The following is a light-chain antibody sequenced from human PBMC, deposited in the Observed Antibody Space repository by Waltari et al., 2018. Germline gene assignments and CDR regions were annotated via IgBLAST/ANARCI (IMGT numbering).Light chain of an antibody. Sequence: QSALTQPASVSGSPGQSITISCTGPSSDVGGYHYVSWYQQHPGKAPKLMIYDVSNRPSGVSNRFSCSKSGNTASLTISGLQAEDEADYYCSSYISSSTLELFGGGTSLTVL. CDR1: SSDVGGYHY. V-gene: IGLV2-14*03. CDR2: DVS. CDR3: SSYISSSTLEL. J-gene: IGLJ2*01.